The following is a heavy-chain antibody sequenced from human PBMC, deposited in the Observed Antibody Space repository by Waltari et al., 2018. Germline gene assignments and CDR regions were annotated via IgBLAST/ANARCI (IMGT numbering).Heavy chain of an antibody. V-gene: IGHV3-23*03. CDR2: ISGGGTGT. J-gene: IGHJ4*02. Sequence: EVQLLESGGGLVQPGGSLRLSCAASGITFSGYAMSWVRQAPGKGRWGVSFISGGGTGTYYGDSVKGRFTISRDNSKSTVYLQMNSLRAEDTAVYYCARCTGGSCYGFDYWGQGTLVTVSS. CDR3: ARCTGGSCYGFDY. D-gene: IGHD2-15*01. CDR1: GITFSGYA.